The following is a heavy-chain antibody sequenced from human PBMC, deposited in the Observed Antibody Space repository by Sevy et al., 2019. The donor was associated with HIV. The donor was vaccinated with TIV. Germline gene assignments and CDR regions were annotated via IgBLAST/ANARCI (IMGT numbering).Heavy chain of an antibody. Sequence: GESLKISCKGSGYSFTKYWIGWVRQMPGKDLEWMGIIYPGDSDTRYRPSFQGQVTISADKSISTAYLQWSSLKASDTAMYYCTSLGGNDTSGYHFFDHWGQGTLVTVSS. V-gene: IGHV5-51*01. J-gene: IGHJ4*02. D-gene: IGHD3-22*01. CDR1: GYSFTKYW. CDR2: IYPGDSDT. CDR3: TSLGGNDTSGYHFFDH.